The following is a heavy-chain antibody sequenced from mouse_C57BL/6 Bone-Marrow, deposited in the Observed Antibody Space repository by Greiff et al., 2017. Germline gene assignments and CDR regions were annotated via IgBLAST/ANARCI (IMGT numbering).Heavy chain of an antibody. CDR3: TVWVRQVVIAY. CDR2: IDPENGDT. J-gene: IGHJ3*01. D-gene: IGHD2-14*01. Sequence: EVQLQQSGAELVRPGASVKLSCTASGFNIKDDYMHWVKQRPEQGLEWIGWIDPENGDTEYASKFQGKATITADTSSNTAYLQLSSLTSEDTAVYYCTVWVRQVVIAYWGQGTLVTVSA. CDR1: GFNIKDDY. V-gene: IGHV14-4*01.